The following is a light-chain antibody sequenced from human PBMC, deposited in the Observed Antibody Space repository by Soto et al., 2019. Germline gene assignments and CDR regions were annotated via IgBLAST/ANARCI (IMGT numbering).Light chain of an antibody. CDR1: ESVRSSY. CDR2: GAS. J-gene: IGKJ1*01. Sequence: IVCKQSLSTLTFSPGARPRLSRRSSESVRSSYLAWYQQKPGQATRLLIYGASTRATGIPDRFTGSGSGTDFTLSVSRLEPEDFAVYFCHQYGSSPATFGQGTKV. CDR3: HQYGSSPAT. V-gene: IGKV3-20*01.